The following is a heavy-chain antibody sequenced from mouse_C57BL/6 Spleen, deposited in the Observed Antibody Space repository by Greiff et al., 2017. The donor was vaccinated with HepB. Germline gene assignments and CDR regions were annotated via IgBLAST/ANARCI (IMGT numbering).Heavy chain of an antibody. Sequence: VQLQQSGAELVRPGASVKLSCTASGFNIKDDYMHWVKQRPEQGLEWIGWIDPENGDTEYASKFQGKATITADTSSNTAYLQLSSLTSEDTAVYYCTTPGGLYAMDYWGQGTSVTVSS. V-gene: IGHV14-4*01. J-gene: IGHJ4*01. D-gene: IGHD6-5*01. CDR2: IDPENGDT. CDR3: TTPGGLYAMDY. CDR1: GFNIKDDY.